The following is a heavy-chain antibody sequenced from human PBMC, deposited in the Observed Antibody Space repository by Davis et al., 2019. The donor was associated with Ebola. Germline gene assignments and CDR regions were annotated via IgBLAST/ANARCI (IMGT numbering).Heavy chain of an antibody. CDR1: GFNFRSYG. Sequence: GESLKISCAASGFNFRSYGMHWVRQAPDKGLEWVAVIWHDGSTKYYGDSVKGRFIISRDNSNNLLYLQMNSLRAEDTAVYYCATPDCSGANCYSVYIKNWGQGTLVTVSS. CDR3: ATPDCSGANCYSVYIKN. D-gene: IGHD2-15*01. CDR2: IWHDGSTK. V-gene: IGHV3-33*01. J-gene: IGHJ4*02.